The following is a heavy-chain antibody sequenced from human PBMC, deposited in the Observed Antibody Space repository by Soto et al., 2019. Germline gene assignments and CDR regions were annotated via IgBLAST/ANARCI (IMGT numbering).Heavy chain of an antibody. D-gene: IGHD6-19*01. CDR3: AKGRRVLLGVADSFDF. Sequence: DVQLVESGGGLVQPGRSLRLSCAASGFTFDDYAMHWVRQAPGKGPEWVSGISWNSYNIDYADSVKGRFTISRDNAKNSLYLQMNSLRAEDTALYYCAKGRRVLLGVADSFDFWGQGTLVTVSS. CDR1: GFTFDDYA. CDR2: ISWNSYNI. V-gene: IGHV3-9*01. J-gene: IGHJ4*02.